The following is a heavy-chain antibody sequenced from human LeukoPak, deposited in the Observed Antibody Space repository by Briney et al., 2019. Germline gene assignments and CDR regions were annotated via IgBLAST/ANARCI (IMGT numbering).Heavy chain of an antibody. Sequence: GGSLRLSCVASGFTFSSYWVHWVRQAPGKRLLWVSRMNWDGSRRTYADSAKGRFAISRDNAKNTLYLQMNSLTSDDTAVYYCAREDPRTGYWFFDLWGRGTLVTVSS. CDR3: AREDPRTGYWFFDL. V-gene: IGHV3-74*01. J-gene: IGHJ2*01. CDR2: MNWDGSRR. CDR1: GFTFSSYW.